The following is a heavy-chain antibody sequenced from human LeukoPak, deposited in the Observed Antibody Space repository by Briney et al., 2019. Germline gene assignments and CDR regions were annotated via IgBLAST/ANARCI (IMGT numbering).Heavy chain of an antibody. CDR1: GGSISSGSYY. CDR3: ASSFDDFWSGTQGYFDL. V-gene: IGHV4-61*02. D-gene: IGHD3-3*01. CDR2: IYTSGST. Sequence: SETLSLTCTVSGGSISSGSYYWSWIRQPAGEGLEWIGRIYTSGSTNYNPSLKSRVTISVDTSKNQFSLKLSSVTAADTAVYYCASSFDDFWSGTQGYFDLWGRGTLVTVSS. J-gene: IGHJ2*01.